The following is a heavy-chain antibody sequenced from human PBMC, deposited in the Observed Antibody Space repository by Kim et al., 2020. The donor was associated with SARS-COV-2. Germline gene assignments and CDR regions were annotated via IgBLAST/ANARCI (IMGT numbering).Heavy chain of an antibody. D-gene: IGHD3-3*01. V-gene: IGHV4-59*01. Sequence: TNHNASLRSRLTISLDTAKNQFSLSLNSVTAADTAVYYCARAGAIFGWFDPWGQGTLVTVSS. CDR2: T. CDR3: ARAGAIFGWFDP. J-gene: IGHJ5*02.